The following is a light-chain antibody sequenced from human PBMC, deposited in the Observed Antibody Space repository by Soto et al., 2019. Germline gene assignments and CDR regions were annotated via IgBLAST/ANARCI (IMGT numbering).Light chain of an antibody. CDR2: GAS. CDR3: QQYGSSPYT. V-gene: IGKV3-20*01. CDR1: QSISSGY. Sequence: EIVLTQSPGTLSLSPGETATLSCRASQSISSGYLAWYQQKPGQSPRLLIYGASSRATGIPDRFSGSGSGTDFTLTISRLEPEDLAVYYCQQYGSSPYTFGQGTKLEIK. J-gene: IGKJ2*01.